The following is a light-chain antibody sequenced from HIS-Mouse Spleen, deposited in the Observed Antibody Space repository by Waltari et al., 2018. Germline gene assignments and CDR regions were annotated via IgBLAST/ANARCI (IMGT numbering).Light chain of an antibody. V-gene: IGKV1-5*03. J-gene: IGKJ2*01. CDR1: QSISSW. Sequence: DLQMTQSPSPLSASVGDRVTITCRASQSISSWLAWYQQKPGKAPKLLIDKASSLESGGPSRFSGSGSGTEFTLTISSLQPDDFATYYCQQYNSYSYTFGQGTKLEIK. CDR3: QQYNSYSYT. CDR2: KAS.